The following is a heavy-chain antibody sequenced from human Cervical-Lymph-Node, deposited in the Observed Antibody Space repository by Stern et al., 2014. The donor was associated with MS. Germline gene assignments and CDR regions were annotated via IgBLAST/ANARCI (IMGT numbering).Heavy chain of an antibody. D-gene: IGHD1-26*01. J-gene: IGHJ3*01. CDR1: GYTFIDYY. CDR3: AREGADNDAFDV. V-gene: IGHV1-46*03. CDR2: INLSDGAT. Sequence: VHLVESGAEVKKPGASVTVSCRTSGYTFIDYYIHWVRQAPGQGLEWVGIINLSDGATTYAQKFQGRVTMTRDTSTNTAYMQLGSLTSEDTAVFFCAREGADNDAFDVWGQGTMVTVSS.